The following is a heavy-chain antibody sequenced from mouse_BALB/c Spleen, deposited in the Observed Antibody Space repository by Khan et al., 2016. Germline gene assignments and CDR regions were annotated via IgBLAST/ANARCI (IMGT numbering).Heavy chain of an antibody. D-gene: IGHD4-1*01. V-gene: IGHV3-6*02. CDR1: GYSITSGYY. CDR2: ISYDGSN. J-gene: IGHJ2*01. Sequence: EVQLQESGPGLVKPSQSLSFTCSVTGYSITSGYYWNWIRQFPGNKLEWMGYISYDGSNNYNPSLKNRISITRDTSKNQFFLKLNSVTTEDTATYYGASNWDELYYFDYWGQGTTLTVSS. CDR3: ASNWDELYYFDY.